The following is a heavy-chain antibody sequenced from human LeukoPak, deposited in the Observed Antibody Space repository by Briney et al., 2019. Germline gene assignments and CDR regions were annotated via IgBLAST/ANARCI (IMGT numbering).Heavy chain of an antibody. CDR2: TNGDGRAT. Sequence: GGSLRLSCEASGFTFSGNWMHWVRQAPGKGLVWVSRTNGDGRATYYADSLKGRFTISRDNAKNTVYLQMNSLGAEDTAVYYCARGIAGAWGFDYWGLGTLVTVSS. CDR1: GFTFSGNW. V-gene: IGHV3-74*01. J-gene: IGHJ4*02. D-gene: IGHD6-13*01. CDR3: ARGIAGAWGFDY.